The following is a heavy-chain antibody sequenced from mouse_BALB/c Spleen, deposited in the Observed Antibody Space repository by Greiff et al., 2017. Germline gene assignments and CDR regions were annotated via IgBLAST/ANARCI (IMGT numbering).Heavy chain of an antibody. D-gene: IGHD3-1*01. Sequence: EVQVVESGGGLVKPGGSRKLSGEASGFTLGGLALSWVRLTPGKGLGWVASIGSGGSTYYPDSVKCRFTISRDNARNILYRQMSSLRSEDTAMYYCARVWATLAMDYWGQGTSVTVAS. CDR3: ARVWATLAMDY. CDR1: GFTLGGLA. V-gene: IGHV5-6-5*01. J-gene: IGHJ4*01. CDR2: IGSGGST.